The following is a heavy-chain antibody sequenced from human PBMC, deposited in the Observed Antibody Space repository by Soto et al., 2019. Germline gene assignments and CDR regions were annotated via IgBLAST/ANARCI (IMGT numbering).Heavy chain of an antibody. CDR2: ISAHNGNT. V-gene: IGHV1-8*02. Sequence: ASVKVSCKASGYSFTSYGFTWVRQAPGQGLEWMGWISAHNGNTDYPQKFQGRVTMTRNTSISTAYMELSSLRSEDTAVYYCARERTVAGNDYWGQGTLVTVSS. J-gene: IGHJ4*02. CDR1: GYSFTSYG. D-gene: IGHD6-19*01. CDR3: ARERTVAGNDY.